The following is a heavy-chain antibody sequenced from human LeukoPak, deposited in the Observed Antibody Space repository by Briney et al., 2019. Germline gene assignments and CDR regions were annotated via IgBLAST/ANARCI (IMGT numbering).Heavy chain of an antibody. Sequence: SETLSLTCTVSGGSISSYYWSWIRQPPGKGLERIGCIYYSGSTNYNPSLKSRVTISVDTSKNQFSLKLSSVTAADTAVYYCARGARMWFGELLWGNWFDPWGQGTLVTVSS. CDR2: IYYSGST. CDR3: ARGARMWFGELLWGNWFDP. CDR1: GGSISSYY. J-gene: IGHJ5*02. D-gene: IGHD3-10*01. V-gene: IGHV4-59*01.